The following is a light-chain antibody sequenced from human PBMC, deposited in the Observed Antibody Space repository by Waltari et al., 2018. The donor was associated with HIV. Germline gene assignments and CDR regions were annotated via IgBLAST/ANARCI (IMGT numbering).Light chain of an antibody. CDR3: QQYYSYLIT. J-gene: IGKJ5*01. CDR1: QGISSY. V-gene: IGKV1-8*01. CDR2: AAS. Sequence: AIRMTQSPSSFSASTGDRVTITCRGSQGISSYLAWYQQKPGKGPKLLIYAASTLQSGVPSRFSGGGSGTDFTLPISCLQSEDFATYSCQQYYSYLITFGQGTRLEIK.